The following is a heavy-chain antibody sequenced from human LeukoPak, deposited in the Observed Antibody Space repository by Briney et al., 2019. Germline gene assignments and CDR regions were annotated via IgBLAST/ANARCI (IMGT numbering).Heavy chain of an antibody. CDR1: GGSISSTTYY. J-gene: IGHJ5*02. V-gene: IGHV4-39*01. CDR3: ARHAEQWLVRPRWFDP. CDR2: IYKTGST. D-gene: IGHD6-19*01. Sequence: PSETLSLTCTVSGGSISSTTYYWAWIRQPPGKGLEWIGSIYKTGSTNYSPSLKSRVFISVDTSNNQFSLKLSSVTAADTAVYYCARHAEQWLVRPRWFDPWGQGTLVTVSS.